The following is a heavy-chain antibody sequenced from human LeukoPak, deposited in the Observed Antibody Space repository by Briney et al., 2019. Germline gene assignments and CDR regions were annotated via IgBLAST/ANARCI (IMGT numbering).Heavy chain of an antibody. CDR3: ARPMFCGSGSDVFDY. Sequence: GGSLRLSCAASGFTFSSYWMSWVRQAPGKGLEWVANIKHDGSEKYYVDSVKGRFTISRDNAKNSLYLQMNSLRAEDTAVYYCARPMFCGSGSDVFDYWGQGTLVTVSS. D-gene: IGHD3-10*01. CDR2: IKHDGSEK. CDR1: GFTFSSYW. V-gene: IGHV3-7*01. J-gene: IGHJ4*02.